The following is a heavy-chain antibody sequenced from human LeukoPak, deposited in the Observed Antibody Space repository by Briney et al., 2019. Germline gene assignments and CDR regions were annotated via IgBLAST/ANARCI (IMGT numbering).Heavy chain of an antibody. V-gene: IGHV4-59*11. CDR1: GGSISSHD. J-gene: IGHJ4*02. D-gene: IGHD6-13*01. Sequence: SETLSLTCTVSGGSISSHDWSWIRQPPGKGLEWIGDIYYSGSTNYNPSLKSRVTISVDTSKHQSSLKLSSATAADTAVYYCAREKEGSAAGLDYWGQGTLVTVSS. CDR3: AREKEGSAAGLDY. CDR2: IYYSGST.